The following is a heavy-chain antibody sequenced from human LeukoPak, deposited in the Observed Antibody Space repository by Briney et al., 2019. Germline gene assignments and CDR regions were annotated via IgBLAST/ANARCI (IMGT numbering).Heavy chain of an antibody. D-gene: IGHD6-19*01. Sequence: SVKVSCKASGGTFSSYAISWVRQAPGQGLEWVGGIIPIFGTANYAQKFQGRVTITTDESTSTAYMELSSLRSEDTAVYYCAREGYSSGWPHADYWGQGTLVTVSS. CDR1: GGTFSSYA. V-gene: IGHV1-69*05. CDR3: AREGYSSGWPHADY. CDR2: IIPIFGTA. J-gene: IGHJ4*02.